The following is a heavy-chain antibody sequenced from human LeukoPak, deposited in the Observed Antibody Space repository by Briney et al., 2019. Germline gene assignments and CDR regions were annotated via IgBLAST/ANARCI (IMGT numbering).Heavy chain of an antibody. D-gene: IGHD3-22*01. J-gene: IGHJ4*02. CDR3: AKQYYYDSSGYYPETYYFDY. Sequence: GGSLRLSCAASGFTFSSYAMSWVRQAPGKGLEWVSAISGSGGSTYYADSVKGRFTISRDNSKNTLYLQMSSLRAEDTAVYYCAKQYYYDSSGYYPETYYFDYWGQGTLVTVSS. V-gene: IGHV3-23*01. CDR2: ISGSGGST. CDR1: GFTFSSYA.